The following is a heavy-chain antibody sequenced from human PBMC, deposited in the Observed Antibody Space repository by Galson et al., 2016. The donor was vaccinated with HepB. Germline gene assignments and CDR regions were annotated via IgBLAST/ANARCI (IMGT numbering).Heavy chain of an antibody. CDR3: TREDRNSGGISVADPGAFDI. Sequence: SLRLSCAASGFTFGNYAMSWFRQAPGKGLEWVGFIRSKAYGGTTEYAASVKGRVTISRDDSKSIAYLQMNSLKTEDTAVYFCTREDRNSGGISVADPGAFDIWGQGTMVTVSS. D-gene: IGHD6-19*01. CDR2: IRSKAYGGTT. CDR1: GFTFGNYA. V-gene: IGHV3-49*03. J-gene: IGHJ3*02.